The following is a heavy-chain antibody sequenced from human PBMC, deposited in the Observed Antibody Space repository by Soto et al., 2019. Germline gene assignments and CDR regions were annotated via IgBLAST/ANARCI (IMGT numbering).Heavy chain of an antibody. CDR3: ARDRGPSSGYYPYWFDP. V-gene: IGHV1-69*12. Sequence: QVQLVQSGAEVKKPGSSVKVSCKASGGTFSSYAITWVRQAPGQGLEWMGGIIPIFGTANYAQKFQARVTITADESTSTAYTELSSLSSEDTAVYYCARDRGPSSGYYPYWFDPWGQGTLVTVSS. CDR1: GGTFSSYA. CDR2: IIPIFGTA. J-gene: IGHJ5*02. D-gene: IGHD3-22*01.